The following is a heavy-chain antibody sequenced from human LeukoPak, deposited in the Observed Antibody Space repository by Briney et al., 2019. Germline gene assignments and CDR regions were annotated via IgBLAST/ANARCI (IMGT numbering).Heavy chain of an antibody. J-gene: IGHJ4*02. CDR1: GFTFSDYY. CDR3: ARSEGDYYDSSGYYYPRYYFDY. V-gene: IGHV3-11*04. Sequence: GGSLRLSCAASGFTFSDYYMSWIRQAPGKGLEWVSHISSSGSTIYYADSVKGRFTISRDNAKNSLYLQMNSLRAEDTAVYYCARSEGDYYDSSGYYYPRYYFDYWGQGTLVTVSS. D-gene: IGHD3-22*01. CDR2: ISSSGSTI.